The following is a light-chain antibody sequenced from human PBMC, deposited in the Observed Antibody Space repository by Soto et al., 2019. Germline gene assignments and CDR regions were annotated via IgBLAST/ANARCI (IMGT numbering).Light chain of an antibody. CDR3: QQRSNWIT. Sequence: EIVLTQSPAKLSLSPGERATLSCRASQSVSSYLAWYQQKPGQXPXXLIYDASNRATGIPARFSGGGSGTEFTLTISSLEPEDFAVYDCQQRSNWITFGQGTRREIK. CDR2: DAS. J-gene: IGKJ5*01. V-gene: IGKV3-11*01. CDR1: QSVSSY.